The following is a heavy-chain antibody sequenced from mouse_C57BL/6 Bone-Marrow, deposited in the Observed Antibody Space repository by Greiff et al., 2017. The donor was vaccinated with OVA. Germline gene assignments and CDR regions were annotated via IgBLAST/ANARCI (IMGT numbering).Heavy chain of an antibody. CDR1: GYTFTSYW. Sequence: QVQLQQPGAELVKPGASVKLSCKASGYTFTSYWMQWVKQRPGQGLEWIGEIDPSDSYTNYNQKFKGKATLTVDTSSSTAYMQLSSLTSEDSAVYYCARHYSNSFAYWGQGTLVTVSA. J-gene: IGHJ3*01. CDR2: IDPSDSYT. CDR3: ARHYSNSFAY. D-gene: IGHD2-5*01. V-gene: IGHV1-50*01.